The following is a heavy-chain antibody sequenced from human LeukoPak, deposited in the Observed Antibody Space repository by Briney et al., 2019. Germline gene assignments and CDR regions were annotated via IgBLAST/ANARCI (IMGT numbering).Heavy chain of an antibody. V-gene: IGHV4-4*07. CDR2: IYTSGST. D-gene: IGHD5-18*01. CDR1: GGSISSYY. Sequence: SETLSLTCTVSGGSISSYYWSWIRQPAGKGLEWIGRIYTSGSTNYNPSLESRVTMSVDTSKNQFSLKLSSVTAADTAVYYCAGTGSRGYSYGAAAGDYWGQGTLVTVSS. CDR3: AGTGSRGYSYGAAAGDY. J-gene: IGHJ4*02.